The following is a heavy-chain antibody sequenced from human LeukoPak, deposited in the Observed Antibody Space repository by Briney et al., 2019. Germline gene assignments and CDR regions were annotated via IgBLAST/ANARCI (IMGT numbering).Heavy chain of an antibody. CDR2: IYYSGST. V-gene: IGHV4-30-4*01. J-gene: IGHJ5*02. CDR1: GGSISSGDYY. Sequence: SQTLSLTCTVSGGSISSGDYYWIWIRQPPGKGLEGIGYIYYSGSTYYNPSLKSRVTISVDTSKNQFSLKLSSVTAADTAVYYCARDGRHCSSTSCSLYNWFDPWGQGTLVTVSS. CDR3: ARDGRHCSSTSCSLYNWFDP. D-gene: IGHD2-2*01.